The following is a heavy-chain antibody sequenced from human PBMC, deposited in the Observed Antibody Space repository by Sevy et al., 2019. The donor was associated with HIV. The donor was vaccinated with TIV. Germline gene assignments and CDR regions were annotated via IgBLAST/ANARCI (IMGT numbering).Heavy chain of an antibody. J-gene: IGHJ3*02. Sequence: SETLSLTCAVSGGSISSGGYSWSWIRQPPGKGLEWIGYIYHSGSTYYNPSLKSRVTISVDRSKNQFSLKLSSVTAADTAVYYCATTYYDFWSGYPSAFDIWGQGTNVTVSS. D-gene: IGHD3-3*01. CDR1: GGSISSGGYS. V-gene: IGHV4-30-2*01. CDR2: IYHSGST. CDR3: ATTYYDFWSGYPSAFDI.